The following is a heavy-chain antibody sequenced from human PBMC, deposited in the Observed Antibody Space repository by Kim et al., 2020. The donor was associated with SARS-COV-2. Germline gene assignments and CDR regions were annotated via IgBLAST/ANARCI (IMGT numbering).Heavy chain of an antibody. D-gene: IGHD1-1*01. J-gene: IGHJ4*01. Sequence: QKFTGKVTLTRDTSASTAFMGLSSLTSEDTAIYYCARDGTTRNGGYYFDYWGQGALVTVSS. CDR3: ARDGTTRNGGYYFDY. V-gene: IGHV1-3*01.